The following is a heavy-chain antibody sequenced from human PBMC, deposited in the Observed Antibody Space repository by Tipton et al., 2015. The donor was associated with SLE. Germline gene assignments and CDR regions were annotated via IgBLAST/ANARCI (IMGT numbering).Heavy chain of an antibody. J-gene: IGHJ4*02. CDR1: GGSISSGSYY. V-gene: IGHV4-61*02. CDR2: IYTSGST. CDR3: ARLTGTTGY. D-gene: IGHD1-7*01. Sequence: TLSLTCTVSGGSISSGSYYWSWIRQPAGKGLEWIGRIYTSGSTYYNPSLKSRVTISVDTSKNQFSLKLSSVTAADTAAYYCARLTGTTGYWGQGTLVTVSS.